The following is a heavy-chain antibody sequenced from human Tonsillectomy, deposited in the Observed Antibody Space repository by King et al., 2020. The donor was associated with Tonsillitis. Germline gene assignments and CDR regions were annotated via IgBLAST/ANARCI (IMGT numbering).Heavy chain of an antibody. CDR1: GFTFSSYG. J-gene: IGHJ4*02. V-gene: IGHV3-30*02. CDR3: ATYSSGYYLAFDY. D-gene: IGHD3-22*01. Sequence: VQLVESGGGVVQPGGSLRLSCAASGFTFSSYGMHWVRQALGKGLEWVAFIRYDGSNKYYADSVKGRFTISRDNSKNTLYLQMNSLRAEDTAVYYCATYSSGYYLAFDYWGQGTLVTVSS. CDR2: IRYDGSNK.